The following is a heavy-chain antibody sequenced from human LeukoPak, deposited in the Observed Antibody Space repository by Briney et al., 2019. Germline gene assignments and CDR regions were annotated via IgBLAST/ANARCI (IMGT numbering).Heavy chain of an antibody. CDR3: ARSYGYSSSWYGSDWFDP. CDR2: IYYSGST. J-gene: IGHJ5*02. D-gene: IGHD6-13*01. V-gene: IGHV4-38-2*01. Sequence: GSLRLSCAASGFTFSSYEMNWVRQAPGKGLEWIGSIYYSGSTYYNPSLKSRVTISVDTSKNQFSLKVTSVTAADTAVYYCARSYGYSSSWYGSDWFDPWGQGTLVTVSS. CDR1: GFTFSSYE.